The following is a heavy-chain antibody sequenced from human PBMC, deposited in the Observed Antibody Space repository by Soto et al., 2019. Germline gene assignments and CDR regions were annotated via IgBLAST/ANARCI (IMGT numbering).Heavy chain of an antibody. CDR1: GGSISSYY. Sequence: TSGNPALTCTVSGGSISSYYWSWIRQPAGKGLEWIGRIYTSGSTNYNPSLKSRVTMSVDTSKNQFSLKLSSVTAADTAVYYCARDGKLELRGYYYGMDVWGQGTTVT. CDR2: IYTSGST. D-gene: IGHD1-7*01. V-gene: IGHV4-4*07. CDR3: ARDGKLELRGYYYGMDV. J-gene: IGHJ6*02.